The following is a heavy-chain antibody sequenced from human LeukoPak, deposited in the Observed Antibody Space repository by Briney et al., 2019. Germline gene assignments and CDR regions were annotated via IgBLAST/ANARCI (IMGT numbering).Heavy chain of an antibody. J-gene: IGHJ6*02. CDR1: GGSTSSSSYY. CDR3: ATKTSSVTRYYYYYGMDV. Sequence: PSETLSLTCTVSGGSTSSSSYYWGWIRQPPGKGLEWIGSIYYSGSTYYNPSLKSRVTISVDTSKNQFSLKLSSVTAADTAVYYCATKTSSVTRYYYYYGMDVWGQGTTVTVSS. CDR2: IYYSGST. D-gene: IGHD4-17*01. V-gene: IGHV4-39*01.